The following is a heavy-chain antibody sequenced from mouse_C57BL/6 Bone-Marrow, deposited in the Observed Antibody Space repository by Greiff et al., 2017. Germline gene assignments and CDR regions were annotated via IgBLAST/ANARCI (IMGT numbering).Heavy chain of an antibody. Sequence: EVQLVESGGGLVQPKGSLKLSCAASGFTFNTYAMHWVRQAPGKGFEWVARIRSKGSNSATYYAESVKDRFTISKDDSQSMLYLQMNNLKPEDTDMYYCVRDGIRTGYYWGQGTRVTVSA. CDR2: IRSKGSNSAT. CDR1: GFTFNTYA. V-gene: IGHV10-3*01. J-gene: IGHJ3*01. D-gene: IGHD5-2*01. CDR3: VRDGIRTGYY.